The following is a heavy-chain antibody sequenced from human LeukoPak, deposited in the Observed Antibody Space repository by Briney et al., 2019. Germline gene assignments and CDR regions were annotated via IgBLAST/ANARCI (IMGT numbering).Heavy chain of an antibody. CDR1: GGSISSSSYY. CDR3: ARVCRCSSSWYERIVYFDY. D-gene: IGHD6-13*01. Sequence: PSETLSFTCTVSGGSISSSSYYWGWIRQPPGKGLEWIGSIYYSGSTYYNPSLKSRVTISVDTSKNQFSLKLSSVTAADTAVYYCARVCRCSSSWYERIVYFDYWGQGTLVTVSS. CDR2: IYYSGST. J-gene: IGHJ4*02. V-gene: IGHV4-39*07.